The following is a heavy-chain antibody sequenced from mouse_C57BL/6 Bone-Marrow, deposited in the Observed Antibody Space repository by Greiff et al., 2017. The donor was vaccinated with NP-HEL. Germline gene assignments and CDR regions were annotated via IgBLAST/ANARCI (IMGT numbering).Heavy chain of an antibody. CDR1: GFNIKDDY. CDR3: TVATTVVPRDY. J-gene: IGHJ4*01. D-gene: IGHD1-1*01. CDR2: IDPENGDT. V-gene: IGHV14-4*01. Sequence: VQLKESGAELVRPGASVKLSCTASGFNIKDDYMHWVKQRPEQGLEWIGWIDPENGDTEYASKFQGKATITADTSSNTAYLQLSSLTSEDTAVYYCTVATTVVPRDYWGQGTSVTVSS.